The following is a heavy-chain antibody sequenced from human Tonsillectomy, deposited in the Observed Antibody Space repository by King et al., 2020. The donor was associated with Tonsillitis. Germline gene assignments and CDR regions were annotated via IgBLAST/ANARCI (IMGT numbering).Heavy chain of an antibody. J-gene: IGHJ4*02. CDR2: IYYSGIT. V-gene: IGHV4-59*01. D-gene: IGHD3-22*01. CDR1: GGSISRYY. Sequence: QLQESGPGLVKPSETLSLTCTVSGGSISRYYWSWIRQPPGKGLEWIGYIYYSGITNYNPSLRSRVTISVDTSKNQFSLKLSSVTAADTAVYYCARGRRGDSGGYYKNLYWNYWGQGTLVTVSS. CDR3: ARGRRGDSGGYYKNLYWNY.